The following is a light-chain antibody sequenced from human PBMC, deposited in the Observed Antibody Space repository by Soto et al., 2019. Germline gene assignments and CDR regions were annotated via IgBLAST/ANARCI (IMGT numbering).Light chain of an antibody. CDR1: QSVSSY. V-gene: IGKV3-11*01. Sequence: EIVLTQSPAPLSLSPGERATLSCRASQSVSSYLAWYQQKHGQAPRLLIYDASNRATGIPARFSGSGSGADFTLTISSLEPEDFEVYYCQHRSNWPLTFGGGTKVEIK. J-gene: IGKJ4*01. CDR3: QHRSNWPLT. CDR2: DAS.